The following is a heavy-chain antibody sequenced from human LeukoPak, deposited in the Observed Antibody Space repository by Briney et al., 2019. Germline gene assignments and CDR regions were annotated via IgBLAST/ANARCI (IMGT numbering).Heavy chain of an antibody. D-gene: IGHD2-2*01. V-gene: IGHV4-4*07. CDR2: IYTSGST. Sequence: TSSETLSLTCTVSSGSISSYYWSWIRQPAGKGLEWIGRIYTSGSTNYNPSRKSRVTMSVDTSKNQFSLKLSSVTAADTAVYYCARVVPAALYYYYYMDVWGKGTTVTVSS. CDR1: SGSISSYY. J-gene: IGHJ6*03. CDR3: ARVVPAALYYYYYMDV.